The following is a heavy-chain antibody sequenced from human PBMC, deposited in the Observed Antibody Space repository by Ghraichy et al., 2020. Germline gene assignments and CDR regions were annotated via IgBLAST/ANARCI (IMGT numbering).Heavy chain of an antibody. V-gene: IGHV3-48*03. J-gene: IGHJ6*02. Sequence: GGSLRLSCAASGFTCSSYEINWVRQTPGKGLEWVSYISSSGSTIYYADSVKGRFTISRDNAKNSLYLQMNSLRAEDTAVYYCARDRLIYEKQYYYYGMDVWGQGTTVTVSS. CDR2: ISSSGSTI. D-gene: IGHD5/OR15-5a*01. CDR1: GFTCSSYE. CDR3: ARDRLIYEKQYYYYGMDV.